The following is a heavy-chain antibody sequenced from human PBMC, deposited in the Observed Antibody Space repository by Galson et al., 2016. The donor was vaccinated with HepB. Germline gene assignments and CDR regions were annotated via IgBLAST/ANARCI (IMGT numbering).Heavy chain of an antibody. J-gene: IGHJ4*02. V-gene: IGHV3-23*01. CDR2: ITAAGGVT. Sequence: SLRLSCAASGFTFDDYAMSWVRQAPGKGLEWPSAITAAGGVTYYADSVKGRFTIARDNSKNTLYLEMRSLRVEDTAVYHCAKDLQVSPLCFGELFPDDWGQGTLVAVSS. CDR3: AKDLQVSPLCFGELFPDD. D-gene: IGHD3-10*01. CDR1: GFTFDDYA.